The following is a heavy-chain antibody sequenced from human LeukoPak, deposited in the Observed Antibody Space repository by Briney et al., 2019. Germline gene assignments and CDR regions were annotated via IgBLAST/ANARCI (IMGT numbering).Heavy chain of an antibody. Sequence: ASVKVSCKASGYTFTSYDINWVRQATGQGLEWMGWMNPNSGNTGYAQKFRGRVTMTRNTSISTAYMELSSLRSEDTAVYYCARGLGYCSSTSCYIAYYYYYYGMDVWGQGTTVTVSS. CDR2: MNPNSGNT. V-gene: IGHV1-8*01. J-gene: IGHJ6*02. CDR3: ARGLGYCSSTSCYIAYYYYYYGMDV. CDR1: GYTFTSYD. D-gene: IGHD2-2*02.